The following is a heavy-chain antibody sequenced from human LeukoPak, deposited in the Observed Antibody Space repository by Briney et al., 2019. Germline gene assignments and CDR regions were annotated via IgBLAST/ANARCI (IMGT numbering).Heavy chain of an antibody. D-gene: IGHD3-10*02. V-gene: IGHV3-30*02. CDR1: GITFSNYG. CDR2: IRYDGSNE. J-gene: IGHJ6*04. Sequence: GGSLRLSCIGSGITFSNYGMHWVRQAPGKGLEWVANIRYDGSNEYYLDAVKGRFTISRDNAKNSLYLQMNSLRAEDTAVYYCAELGITMIGGVWGKGTTVTISS. CDR3: AELGITMIGGV.